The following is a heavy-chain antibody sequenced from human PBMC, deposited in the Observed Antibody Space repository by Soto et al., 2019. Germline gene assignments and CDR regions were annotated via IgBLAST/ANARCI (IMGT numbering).Heavy chain of an antibody. V-gene: IGHV1-18*01. CDR3: ARDHRSIVGATEAFDM. J-gene: IGHJ3*02. D-gene: IGHD1-26*01. Sequence: ASVKVSCKASGYTFTSYGISWVRQAPGQGLEWMGWISAYNGNTNYAQKLQGRVTMTTDTSTSTAYMELRSLRSDDTAVYYCARDHRSIVGATEAFDMWGQGTMVTVSS. CDR2: ISAYNGNT. CDR1: GYTFTSYG.